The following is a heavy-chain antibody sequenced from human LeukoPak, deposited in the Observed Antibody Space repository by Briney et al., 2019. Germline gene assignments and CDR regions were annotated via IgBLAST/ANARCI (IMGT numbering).Heavy chain of an antibody. D-gene: IGHD6-19*01. Sequence: GGSLRLSCAASGFTFRSYAMHWVRQAPGKGLEWVAVISYDGSNKYYADSVKGRFTISRDNSKNTLYLQMNSLRAEDTAVYYCARDRQWLNRGYYGMDVWGQGTTVTVSS. CDR2: ISYDGSNK. J-gene: IGHJ6*02. CDR3: ARDRQWLNRGYYGMDV. CDR1: GFTFRSYA. V-gene: IGHV3-30-3*01.